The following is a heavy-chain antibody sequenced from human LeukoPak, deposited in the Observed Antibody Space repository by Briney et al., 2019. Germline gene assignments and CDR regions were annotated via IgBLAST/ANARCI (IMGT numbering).Heavy chain of an antibody. CDR2: ISYDGSNK. CDR1: GFTFGSHS. D-gene: IGHD7-27*01. V-gene: IGHV3-30*18. Sequence: GSLRLSCAASGFTFGSHSMNWVRQAPGKGLEWVAVISYDGSNKYYADSVKGRFTISRDNSKNTLYLQMNSLTAEDTAVYWCAKDPINWGSIYFDCWGQGTLVTVSS. J-gene: IGHJ4*02. CDR3: AKDPINWGSIYFDC.